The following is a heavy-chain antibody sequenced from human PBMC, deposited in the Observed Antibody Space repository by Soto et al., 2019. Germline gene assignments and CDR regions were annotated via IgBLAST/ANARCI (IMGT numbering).Heavy chain of an antibody. J-gene: IGHJ4*02. CDR2: ISSSSSTI. D-gene: IGHD3-10*01. V-gene: IGHV3-48*02. Sequence: PGGSLRLSCASSGFTFSSYSMNWVRQAPGKGLEWVSYISSSSSTIYYADSVKGRFTISRDNAKNSLYLQMNSLRDEDTAVYYCARVKVRRYYGSGSVDYWGQGTLVTVSS. CDR3: ARVKVRRYYGSGSVDY. CDR1: GFTFSSYS.